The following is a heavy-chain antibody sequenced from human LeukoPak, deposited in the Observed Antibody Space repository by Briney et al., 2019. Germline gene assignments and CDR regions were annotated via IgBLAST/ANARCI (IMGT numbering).Heavy chain of an antibody. CDR3: AKTRGSGPFDY. CDR2: ISGSGGST. Sequence: GGSLRLSCAASGFTFSSYSMNWVRQAPGKGLEWVSAISGSGGSTYYADSAKGRFTISRDNSKNTLYLQMNNLRAEDTAVYYCAKTRGSGPFDYWGQGTLVTVSS. D-gene: IGHD3-10*01. V-gene: IGHV3-23*01. J-gene: IGHJ4*02. CDR1: GFTFSSYS.